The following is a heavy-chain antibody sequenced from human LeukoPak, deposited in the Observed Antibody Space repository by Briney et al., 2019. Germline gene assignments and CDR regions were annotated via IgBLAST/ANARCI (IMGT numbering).Heavy chain of an antibody. D-gene: IGHD6-13*01. J-gene: IGHJ6*03. Sequence: PGGSLRLSCAASGFTVSSYAMTWVRQAPGKRLEWVSSISWRNIDIEYADSVKGRFTISRDNDKKSLYLQMNSLRVEDTAVYYCARVYSSTWYSGYLHMDVWGKGTTVTVSS. CDR3: ARVYSSTWYSGYLHMDV. CDR1: GFTVSSYA. CDR2: ISWRNIDI. V-gene: IGHV3-21*01.